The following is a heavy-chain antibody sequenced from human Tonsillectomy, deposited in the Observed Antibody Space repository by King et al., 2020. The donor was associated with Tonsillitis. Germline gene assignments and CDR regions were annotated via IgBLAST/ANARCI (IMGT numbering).Heavy chain of an antibody. CDR1: GFTFSSYA. D-gene: IGHD1-26*01. J-gene: IGHJ3*02. V-gene: IGHV3-23*04. CDR3: AKDKRYSGSYNDAFDI. CDR2: LSGSGSST. Sequence: VQLVESGGGLVQPGGSLRLSCAASGFTFSSYAMSWVRQAPGMGLEWVSALSGSGSSTYYADSVKGRFFISRDNSKNTLYLQMNSLRAEDTAVYYCAKDKRYSGSYNDAFDIWGQGTMVTVSS.